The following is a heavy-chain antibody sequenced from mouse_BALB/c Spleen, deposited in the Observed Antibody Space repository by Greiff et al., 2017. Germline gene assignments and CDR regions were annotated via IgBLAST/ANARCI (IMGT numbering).Heavy chain of an antibody. V-gene: IGHV14-3*02. CDR1: GFNIKDTY. CDR2: IDPANGNT. J-gene: IGHJ4*01. CDR3: ARYVIGGDYYAMDY. Sequence: EVHLQESGAELVKPGASVKLSCTASGFNIKDTYMHWVKQRPEQGLEWIGRIDPANGNTKYDPKFQGKATITADTSSNTAYLQLSSLTSEDTAVYYCARYVIGGDYYAMDYWGQGTSVTVSS. D-gene: IGHD3-1*01.